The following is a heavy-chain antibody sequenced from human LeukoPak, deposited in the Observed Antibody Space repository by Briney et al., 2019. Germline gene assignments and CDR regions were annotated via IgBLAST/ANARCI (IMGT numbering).Heavy chain of an antibody. J-gene: IGHJ3*02. V-gene: IGHV3-33*08. D-gene: IGHD1-14*01. Sequence: PGRSLRLSCAASGFTFSSYGMHWVRQAPGKGLEWVAFIRYDGSNKYYADSVKGRFTISRDNSKNTLYLQMNSLRAEDTAVYYCANIRGLAFDIWGQGTMVTVSS. CDR1: GFTFSSYG. CDR3: ANIRGLAFDI. CDR2: IRYDGSNK.